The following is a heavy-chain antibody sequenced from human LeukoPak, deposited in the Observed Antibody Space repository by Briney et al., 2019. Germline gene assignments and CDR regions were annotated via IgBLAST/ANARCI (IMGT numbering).Heavy chain of an antibody. J-gene: IGHJ4*02. CDR1: GFTFSSYG. CDR3: AKDASYSSSFFDY. D-gene: IGHD6-13*01. V-gene: IGHV3-33*06. CDR2: IWYDGSNK. Sequence: GGSLRLSCAASGFTFSSYGMHWVRQAPGKGLEWVAVIWYDGSNKYYADSVKGRFTISRDNSKNTLYLQMNSLRAEDTAVYYCAKDASYSSSFFDYWGQGTLVTVSS.